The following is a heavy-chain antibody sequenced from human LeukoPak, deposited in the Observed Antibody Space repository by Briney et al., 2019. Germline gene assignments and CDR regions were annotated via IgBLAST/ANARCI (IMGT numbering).Heavy chain of an antibody. J-gene: IGHJ6*02. CDR1: GGSFSGYY. V-gene: IGHV4-34*01. CDR3: ASVRWYYGTDV. CDR2: INHSGST. D-gene: IGHD3-10*01. Sequence: PSETLSLTCAVYGGSFSGYYWSWIRQPPGKGLEWIGEINHSGSTSYNPSLKSRVTISEDTPKNQFSLRLSSVTAADTAVYYCASVRWYYGTDVWGQGTTVTVSS.